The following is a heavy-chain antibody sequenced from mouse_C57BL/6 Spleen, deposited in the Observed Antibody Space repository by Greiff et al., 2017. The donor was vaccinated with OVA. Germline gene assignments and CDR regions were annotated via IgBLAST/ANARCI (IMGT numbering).Heavy chain of an antibody. CDR1: GFNIKDDY. V-gene: IGHV14-4*01. CDR3: TSTVVDYAMDY. J-gene: IGHJ4*01. Sequence: VQLQQSGAELVRPGASVKLSCTASGFNIKDDYMHWVKQRPEQGLEWIGWIDPENGDTEYASKFQGKATITADTSSNTAYLQLSSLTSEDTAVYYCTSTVVDYAMDYWGQGTSDTVSS. CDR2: IDPENGDT. D-gene: IGHD1-1*01.